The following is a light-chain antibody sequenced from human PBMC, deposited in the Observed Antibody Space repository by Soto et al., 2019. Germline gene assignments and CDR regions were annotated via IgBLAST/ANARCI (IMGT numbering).Light chain of an antibody. CDR1: QSVSSY. J-gene: IGKJ4*01. V-gene: IGKV3-15*01. CDR3: QHYANWPLT. CDR2: GAS. Sequence: EIVLTQFPATLSLSPGERATLSCRASQSVSSYLAWYQQKPGQTPRLLIYGASTRATGVPARFSGSGSGTDFTLTINSLQSEDFAVYYCQHYANWPLTFGGGTKVDIK.